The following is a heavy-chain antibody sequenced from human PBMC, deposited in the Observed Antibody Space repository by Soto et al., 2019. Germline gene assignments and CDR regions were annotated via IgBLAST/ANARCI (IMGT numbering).Heavy chain of an antibody. CDR2: ISYSGETK. V-gene: IGHV3-48*02. Sequence: GGSLRLSCVTSGFTFTKYSMSWVRQAPGKGLEWVSYISYSGETKYYADSLKGRYAISRDDAKNSVYLQMNSLRDEDTAFYYCVRGVVVVVGSTAENFDHWGQGTLATVSS. CDR1: GFTFTKYS. D-gene: IGHD2-15*01. J-gene: IGHJ4*02. CDR3: VRGVVVVVGSTAENFDH.